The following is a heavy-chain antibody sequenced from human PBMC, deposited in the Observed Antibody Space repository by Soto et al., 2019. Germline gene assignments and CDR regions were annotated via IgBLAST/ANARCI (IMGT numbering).Heavy chain of an antibody. V-gene: IGHV3-23*01. Sequence: GGSLRLSCAASGFTFSSYAMTWVRQAPGRGPEWVSAISGSGSPTYYADSVKGRFTISRDNSKNTLYLQMNSLRADDTAVYYCARDMSGGTYNYYYGMDVWGQGTPVTVSS. J-gene: IGHJ6*02. D-gene: IGHD3-10*02. CDR2: ISGSGSPT. CDR3: ARDMSGGTYNYYYGMDV. CDR1: GFTFSSYA.